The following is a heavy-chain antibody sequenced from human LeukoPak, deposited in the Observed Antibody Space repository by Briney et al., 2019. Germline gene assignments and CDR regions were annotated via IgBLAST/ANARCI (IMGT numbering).Heavy chain of an antibody. Sequence: GASVKVSCKASGYTFTGYYMHWVRQAPGQGLEWMGWINPNSGGTNYAQKFQGRVTMTRDTSISTAYMELSRLRSDDTAVYYCAKFGYSSSSEFDWFDPWGQGTLVTVSS. CDR3: AKFGYSSSSEFDWFDP. CDR1: GYTFTGYY. CDR2: INPNSGGT. V-gene: IGHV1-2*02. D-gene: IGHD6-6*01. J-gene: IGHJ5*02.